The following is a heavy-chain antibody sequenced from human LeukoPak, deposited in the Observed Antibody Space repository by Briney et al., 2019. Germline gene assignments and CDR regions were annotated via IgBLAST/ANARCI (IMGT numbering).Heavy chain of an antibody. Sequence: ASVKVSCKASGYTFTSYDINWVRQATGQGREWMGWMNPNSGNTGYAQKFQGRVTMTRNTSISTAYMELSSLRSEDTAVYYCARSRITMVRGVIIPRFGVDPWGQGTLVTVPS. V-gene: IGHV1-8*01. CDR1: GYTFTSYD. CDR2: MNPNSGNT. J-gene: IGHJ5*02. CDR3: ARSRITMVRGVIIPRFGVDP. D-gene: IGHD3-10*01.